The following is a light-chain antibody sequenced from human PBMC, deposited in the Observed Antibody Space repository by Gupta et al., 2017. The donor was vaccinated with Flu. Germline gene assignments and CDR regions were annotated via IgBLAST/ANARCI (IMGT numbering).Light chain of an antibody. CDR2: GGS. CDR1: PSLLHHNVSNY. CDR3: LQYVHSPKT. J-gene: IGKJ1*01. V-gene: IGKV2-28*01. Sequence: CSSSPSLLHHNVSNYLAWFLQKPGQSPQLLMYGGSTRATGIPARVSGSGSGTEFTLTISSLEAEDVAVYYCLQYVHSPKTFGQGTKLEIK.